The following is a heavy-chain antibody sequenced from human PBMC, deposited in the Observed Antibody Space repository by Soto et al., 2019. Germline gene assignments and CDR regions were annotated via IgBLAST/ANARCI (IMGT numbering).Heavy chain of an antibody. CDR2: ILNDGSNR. Sequence: QVQLVESGGGVVQPGRSLRLSCAASEFTFSNYGMHWVRQAPGKGLEWVAVILNDGSNRYHADSVKDRFTISRDNSKNTLYLKMNRLSAEDTAVYYCARDDEYSGNGMDVWGQGTTVTVS. V-gene: IGHV3-33*01. J-gene: IGHJ6*02. D-gene: IGHD3-10*01. CDR3: ARDDEYSGNGMDV. CDR1: EFTFSNYG.